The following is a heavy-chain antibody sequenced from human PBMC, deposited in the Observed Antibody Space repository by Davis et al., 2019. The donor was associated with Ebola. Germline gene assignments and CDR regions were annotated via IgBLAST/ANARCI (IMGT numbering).Heavy chain of an antibody. J-gene: IGHJ5*02. CDR3: ARDGHSSSSWWFDP. Sequence: ASVKVSCKASGYTFTGYYMHWVRQAPGQGLGWMGWINPNSGGTNYAQTFQGRVTMTRDTSISTAYMELSRLRSDDTAVYYCARDGHSSSSWWFDPWGQGTLVTVSS. CDR1: GYTFTGYY. CDR2: INPNSGGT. V-gene: IGHV1-2*02. D-gene: IGHD6-6*01.